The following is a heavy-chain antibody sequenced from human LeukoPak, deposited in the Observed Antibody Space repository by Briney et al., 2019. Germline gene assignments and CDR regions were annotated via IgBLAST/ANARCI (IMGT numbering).Heavy chain of an antibody. V-gene: IGHV3-48*01. CDR2: ISGNSDTM. D-gene: IGHD1-14*01. CDR3: VTSAGHLDH. Sequence: GGSLRLSCAASGFTFSVNSMNWVRQAPGKGLEWVSYISGNSDTMYYTDSVKGRFTISRDNAKNSLFLQMYSLRAEDTAVYYCVTSAGHLDHWGQGTLVTVSS. CDR1: GFTFSVNS. J-gene: IGHJ4*02.